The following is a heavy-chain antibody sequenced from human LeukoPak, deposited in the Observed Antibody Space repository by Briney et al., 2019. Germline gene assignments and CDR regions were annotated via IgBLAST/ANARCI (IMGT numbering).Heavy chain of an antibody. D-gene: IGHD2-21*02. Sequence: GGSLRLSCAASGFTFSSYAMHRVRQAPGKGLEWVAVISYDGSNKYYADSVKGRFTISRDNSKNTLYLQVNSLRAEDTAVYYCARASYCGGDCYSSGFDYWGQGTLVTVSS. CDR1: GFTFSSYA. CDR2: ISYDGSNK. V-gene: IGHV3-30*04. J-gene: IGHJ4*02. CDR3: ARASYCGGDCYSSGFDY.